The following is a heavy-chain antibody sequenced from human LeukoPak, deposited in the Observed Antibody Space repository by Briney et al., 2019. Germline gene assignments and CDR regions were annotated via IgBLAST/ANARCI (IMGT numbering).Heavy chain of an antibody. D-gene: IGHD3-22*01. CDR2: INHSRST. Sequence: SETLSLTCAVYGGSFSGYYWSWIRQPPGKGLEWIGEINHSRSTNYNPSLESRVTISVDTSKNQFSLKLSSVTAADTAVYYCARTAAWASGYYYYYYYMDVWGKGTTVTVSS. CDR1: GGSFSGYY. J-gene: IGHJ6*03. V-gene: IGHV4-34*01. CDR3: ARTAAWASGYYYYYYYMDV.